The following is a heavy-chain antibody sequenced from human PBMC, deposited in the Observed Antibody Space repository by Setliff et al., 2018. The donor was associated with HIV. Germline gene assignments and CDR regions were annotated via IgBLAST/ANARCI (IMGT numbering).Heavy chain of an antibody. D-gene: IGHD2-2*01. CDR3: ARVRLRVPPSIFDY. Sequence: SETLSLTCTVSGGSISSSSYYWGWIRQPPGKGLEWIGSIYYSGSTYYNPTLKSRVTISTDTSKNQFSLRLNSVTAADTAVYYCARVRLRVPPSIFDYWGQGALVTVSS. J-gene: IGHJ4*02. CDR1: GGSISSSSYY. CDR2: IYYSGST. V-gene: IGHV4-39*07.